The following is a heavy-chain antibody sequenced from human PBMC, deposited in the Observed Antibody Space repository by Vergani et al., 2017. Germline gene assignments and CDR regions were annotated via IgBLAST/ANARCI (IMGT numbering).Heavy chain of an antibody. CDR2: IYHSGST. D-gene: IGHD2-15*01. J-gene: IGHJ4*02. Sequence: QVQLQESGPGLVKPPGTLSLTCAVSGGSISSSNWWSWVRQPPGKGLEWIGEIYHSGSTNYNPSLKSRVTISVDQSKNQFSLKLSSVTAADTAVYYCARDVGYCSGGSCYSHYFDYWGQGTLVTVSS. CDR3: ARDVGYCSGGSCYSHYFDY. V-gene: IGHV4-4*03. CDR1: GGSISSSNW.